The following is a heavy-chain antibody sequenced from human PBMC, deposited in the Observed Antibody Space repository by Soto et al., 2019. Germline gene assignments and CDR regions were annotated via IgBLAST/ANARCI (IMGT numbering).Heavy chain of an antibody. CDR3: AKSGVAGTPPYYYYYYMDV. CDR1: GFTFSSYG. V-gene: IGHV3-30*18. J-gene: IGHJ6*03. D-gene: IGHD6-19*01. Sequence: ESGGGVVQPGRSLRLSCAASGFTFSSYGMHWVRQAPGKGLEWVAVISYDGSNKYYADSVKGRFTISRDNSKNTLYLQMNSLRAEDTAVYYCAKSGVAGTPPYYYYYYMDVWGKGTTVTVSS. CDR2: ISYDGSNK.